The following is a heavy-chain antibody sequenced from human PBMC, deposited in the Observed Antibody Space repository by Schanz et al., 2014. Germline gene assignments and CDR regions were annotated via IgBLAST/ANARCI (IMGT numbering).Heavy chain of an antibody. Sequence: EVQLVESGGEFVQPGGSLRLSCAASGFTFSSYWMHWVRQVPGKGPVWVSRINGDGSSTLYADSVKGRFTISRDNAKNTLYVQMNSLRAEDTAVYYCAKEKGDCSSTSCSYYFDYWGQGTLVTVSS. D-gene: IGHD2-2*01. CDR3: AKEKGDCSSTSCSYYFDY. V-gene: IGHV3-74*01. J-gene: IGHJ4*02. CDR1: GFTFSSYW. CDR2: INGDGSST.